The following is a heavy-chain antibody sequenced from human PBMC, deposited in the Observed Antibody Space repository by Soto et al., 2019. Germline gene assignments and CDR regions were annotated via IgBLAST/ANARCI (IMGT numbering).Heavy chain of an antibody. CDR3: AREMSIEAVVVYQHYGMDV. V-gene: IGHV3-48*03. D-gene: IGHD2-15*01. J-gene: IGHJ6*01. CDR1: VFTFSSYE. CDR2: ISSSGSTI. Sequence: VGSLRLSCASSVFTFSSYEMNCVRHSPGKWLEWVSYISSSGSTIYYADSVKGRFTISRDNAKNSLYLQMNSLRAEDTAVYYCAREMSIEAVVVYQHYGMDVWGQGTTVTVSS.